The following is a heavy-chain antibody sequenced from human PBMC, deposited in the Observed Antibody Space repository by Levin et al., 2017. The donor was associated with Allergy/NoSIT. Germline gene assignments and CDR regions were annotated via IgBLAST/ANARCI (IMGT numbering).Heavy chain of an antibody. J-gene: IGHJ4*02. Sequence: PSETLSLTCAVYGGSFSGYYWSWIRQPPGKGLEWIGEINHSGSTNYNPSLKSRVTISVDTSKNQFSLKLSSVTAADTAVYYCARRPWGGGQFDYWGQGTLVTVSS. CDR3: ARRPWGGGQFDY. D-gene: IGHD4-23*01. CDR1: GGSFSGYY. V-gene: IGHV4-34*01. CDR2: INHSGST.